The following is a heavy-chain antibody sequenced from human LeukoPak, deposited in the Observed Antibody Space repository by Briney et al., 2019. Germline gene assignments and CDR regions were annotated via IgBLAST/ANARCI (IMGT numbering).Heavy chain of an antibody. CDR2: INHSGST. CDR3: ARAHRSLYSNYYYYMDV. CDR1: GGSFSGYY. Sequence: SETLSLTCAVYGGSFSGYYWSWIRHPPGKGLEWIGEINHSGSTNYNPSLKSRVTISVDTSKNQFSLKLSSVTAADTAVYYCARAHRSLYSNYYYYMDVWGKGTTVTVSS. J-gene: IGHJ6*03. D-gene: IGHD4-11*01. V-gene: IGHV4-34*01.